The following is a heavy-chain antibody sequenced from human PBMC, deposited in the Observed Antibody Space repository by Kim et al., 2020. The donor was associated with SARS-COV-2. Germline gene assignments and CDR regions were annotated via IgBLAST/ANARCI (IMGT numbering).Heavy chain of an antibody. CDR3: ATWGGSSYGWYFDL. Sequence: SETLSLTCTASGGSITTSYWSWIRQPPGKGLEWIGYIYHDGSTTYNPSLEGRVAIVVDTSKNQFSLKLSSVTTADTAVYYCATWGGSSYGWYFDLWGRGTLVTVSS. V-gene: IGHV4-59*01. D-gene: IGHD1-26*01. CDR1: GGSITTSY. CDR2: IYHDGST. J-gene: IGHJ2*01.